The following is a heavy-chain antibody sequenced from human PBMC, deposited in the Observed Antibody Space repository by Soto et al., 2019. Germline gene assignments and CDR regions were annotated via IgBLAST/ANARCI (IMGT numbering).Heavy chain of an antibody. V-gene: IGHV3-23*01. Sequence: GGSLRLSCAASGFTFSSYAMSWVRQAPGKGLEWVSAISGSGGSTYYADSVKGRFTISRDNSKNTLYLQMNSLRAEDTAVYYCAKRARFRDIVVVVATLNAYNANDYWGQGTLVTVSS. J-gene: IGHJ4*02. CDR1: GFTFSSYA. D-gene: IGHD2-15*01. CDR3: AKRARFRDIVVVVATLNAYNANDY. CDR2: ISGSGGST.